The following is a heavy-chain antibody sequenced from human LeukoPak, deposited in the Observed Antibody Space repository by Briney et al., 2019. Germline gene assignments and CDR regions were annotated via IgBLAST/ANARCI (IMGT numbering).Heavy chain of an antibody. CDR3: AREITMVRGVYYYGTDV. V-gene: IGHV4-59*01. CDR1: GGSISNFY. J-gene: IGHJ6*02. Sequence: PSETLSLTCTVSGGSISNFYWSWIRQPPGKGLEWIGYIHNSGRTNYNPSLQSRVTISVDMSKNQFSLKLISVTATDTAVYYCAREITMVRGVYYYGTDVWGQGTTVTVSS. D-gene: IGHD3-10*01. CDR2: IHNSGRT.